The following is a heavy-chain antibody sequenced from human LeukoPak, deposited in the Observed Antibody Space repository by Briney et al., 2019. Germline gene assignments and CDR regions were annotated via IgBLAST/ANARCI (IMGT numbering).Heavy chain of an antibody. J-gene: IGHJ5*02. D-gene: IGHD2-8*02. CDR1: GYIFTNYG. CDR2: ISAHGNT. V-gene: IGHV1-18*04. Sequence: ASVKVSCKASGYIFTNYGIDWVRQAPGQGLEWMGWISAHGNTYYAQEFQGRVTMTTDTSTGTAYMELRSLRSDGTALYYCARGRYCTGTNCFPQWLDPWGQGTLVTVSS. CDR3: ARGRYCTGTNCFPQWLDP.